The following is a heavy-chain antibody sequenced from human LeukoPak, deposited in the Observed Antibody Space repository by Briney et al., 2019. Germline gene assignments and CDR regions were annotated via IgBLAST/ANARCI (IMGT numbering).Heavy chain of an antibody. Sequence: SETLSLTCTVSGGSISSSSYYWGWIRQPPGKGLEWIGSIYYSGSTYYNPSLKSRVTISVDTSKNQSSLKLSSVTAADTAVYYCARLHWELPDYWGQGTLVTVSS. D-gene: IGHD1-26*01. CDR3: ARLHWELPDY. V-gene: IGHV4-39*07. CDR1: GGSISSSSYY. J-gene: IGHJ4*02. CDR2: IYYSGST.